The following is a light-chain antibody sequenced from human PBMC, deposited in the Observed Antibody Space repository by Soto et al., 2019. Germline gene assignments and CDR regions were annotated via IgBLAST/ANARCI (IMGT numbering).Light chain of an antibody. CDR2: KAS. V-gene: IGKV1-5*03. CDR1: QTISSW. Sequence: DIQMTQSPSTLSASVGDRVTITCRASQTISSWLAWYQQKPGKAPKLLIYKASNLESGVPSRFSGSGSGTEFTLTISRLQPDDFATYYCQQYNGTFGQGTKVEIK. J-gene: IGKJ1*01. CDR3: QQYNGT.